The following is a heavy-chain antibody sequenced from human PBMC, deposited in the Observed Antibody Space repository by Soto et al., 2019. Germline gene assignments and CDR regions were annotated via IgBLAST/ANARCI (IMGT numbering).Heavy chain of an antibody. CDR2: INPNSGGT. D-gene: IGHD3-10*01. CDR3: ARESRGTRIGELFAYFDY. Sequence: ASVKVSCKASGYTFTGYYMHWVRQAPGQGLEWMGWINPNSGGTNYAQKFQGWVTMTRDTSISTAYMELSRLRSDDTAVYYCARESRGTRIGELFAYFDYWGQGTLVTVSS. J-gene: IGHJ4*02. CDR1: GYTFTGYY. V-gene: IGHV1-2*04.